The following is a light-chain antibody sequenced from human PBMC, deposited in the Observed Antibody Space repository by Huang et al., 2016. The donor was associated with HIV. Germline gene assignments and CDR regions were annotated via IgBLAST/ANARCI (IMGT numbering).Light chain of an antibody. V-gene: IGKV3-11*01. CDR1: QSVSSY. J-gene: IGKJ4*01. CDR2: DAS. CDR3: QQRSKWPLT. Sequence: TVLTQSPATVSLAPGDRATLSCRASQSVSSYLAWYQHKPGRAPRLLIYDASQRATGTPARFSGSGSGTDFTLTISSLEPEDFAMYYCQQRSKWPLTFGGGTKVEIK.